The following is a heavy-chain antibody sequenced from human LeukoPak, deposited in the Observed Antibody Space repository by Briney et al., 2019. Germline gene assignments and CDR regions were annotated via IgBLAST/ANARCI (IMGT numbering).Heavy chain of an antibody. CDR3: AKDPVVAATSIDY. Sequence: GGSLRLSCAASGFTFSSYSMNWVRQAPGKGLEWVSAISSSGGNTYYADSVKGRFTISRDNSKNTLYLQMNSLRAEDTAVYYCAKDPVVAATSIDYWGQGTLVTVSS. J-gene: IGHJ4*02. V-gene: IGHV3-23*01. D-gene: IGHD2-15*01. CDR2: ISSSGGNT. CDR1: GFTFSSYS.